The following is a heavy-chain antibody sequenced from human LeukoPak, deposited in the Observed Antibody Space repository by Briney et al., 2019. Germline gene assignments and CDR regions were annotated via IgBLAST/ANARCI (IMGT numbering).Heavy chain of an antibody. CDR3: ARDPGGTMVRGVIRY. CDR2: IWYDGSNK. CDR1: GFTFSIYS. Sequence: GGSLRLSCAASGFTFSIYSMNWVRQAPGKGLEWVAVIWYDGSNKYYTDSVKGRFTISRDNSKNTLYLQMNSLRADDTAVYYCARDPGGTMVRGVIRYWGQGTLVTVSS. D-gene: IGHD3-10*01. V-gene: IGHV3-33*08. J-gene: IGHJ4*02.